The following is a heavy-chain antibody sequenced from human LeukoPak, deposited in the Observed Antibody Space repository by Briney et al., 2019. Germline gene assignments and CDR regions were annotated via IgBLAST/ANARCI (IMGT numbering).Heavy chain of an antibody. CDR1: GFTFSSYA. Sequence: PGGSLRLSCAASGFTFSSYAMSWVRQAPGKGLEWVSSISSSSSYIYYADSVKGRFTISRDNAKNSLYLQMNSLRAEDTAVYYCATFDGFSGSYYGTKDYWGQGTLVTVSS. J-gene: IGHJ4*02. CDR3: ATFDGFSGSYYGTKDY. V-gene: IGHV3-21*01. D-gene: IGHD1-26*01. CDR2: ISSSSSYI.